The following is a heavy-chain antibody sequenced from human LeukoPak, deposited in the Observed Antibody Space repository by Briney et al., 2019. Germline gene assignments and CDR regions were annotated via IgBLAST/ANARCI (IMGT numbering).Heavy chain of an antibody. D-gene: IGHD2-2*01. CDR2: ISGSAGST. CDR1: GFTFSNYA. J-gene: IGHJ4*02. CDR3: AKDLGFYCSSTSCYALDY. V-gene: IGHV3-23*01. Sequence: GGSLRLSCVASGFTFSNYALTWIRQAPGKGLEWVSAISGSAGSTYYADSVKGRFTISRDNSKNTLYLQMNSLRAEDTAVYYCAKDLGFYCSSTSCYALDYWGQGTLVTVSS.